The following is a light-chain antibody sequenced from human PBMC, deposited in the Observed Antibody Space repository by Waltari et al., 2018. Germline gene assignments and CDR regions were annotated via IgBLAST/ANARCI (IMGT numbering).Light chain of an antibody. CDR1: QSIFDSSNNKNY. J-gene: IGKJ4*02. CDR2: WAS. V-gene: IGKV4-1*01. CDR3: HQYYGAPLS. Sequence: DIVMTQSPDSLAVSLGERATINCKSSQSIFDSSNNKNYLAWYQQKPGQPPKVPIYWASTRESGVPDRFSGSGSGTDFTLTINSLQAEDVAVYYCHQYYGAPLSFGGGTKVEIK.